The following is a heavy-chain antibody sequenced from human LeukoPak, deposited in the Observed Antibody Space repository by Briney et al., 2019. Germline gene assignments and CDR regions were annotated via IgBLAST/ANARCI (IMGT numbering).Heavy chain of an antibody. J-gene: IGHJ4*02. CDR3: AGTVAGSGIDYFDY. CDR1: GFTVSSNY. V-gene: IGHV3-53*01. D-gene: IGHD6-19*01. Sequence: GGSLRLSCAASGFTVSSNYMSWVRQAPGKGLEWVSVIYSGGSAYYADSVEGRFTISRDNSKNTLYLQMNTLGAEDTAVYYCAGTVAGSGIDYFDYWGQGTLVTVSS. CDR2: IYSGGSA.